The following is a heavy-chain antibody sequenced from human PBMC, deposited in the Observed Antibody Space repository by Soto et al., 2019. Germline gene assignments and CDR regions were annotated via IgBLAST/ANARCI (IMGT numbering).Heavy chain of an antibody. CDR2: IKQDGSEI. V-gene: IGHV3-7*05. CDR1: GFTFSSYW. Sequence: EVQLVESGGGLVQSAGSLRLSCAASGFTFSSYWMSWVRQGPGKGPEWVANIKQDGSEIYYVDSVKGRFTISRDNAKSSLYLQMTSLTAEDTAVYHCAKSLSAIPGDSWGQGTLVTVSS. CDR3: AKSLSAIPGDS. J-gene: IGHJ4*02. D-gene: IGHD2-2*01.